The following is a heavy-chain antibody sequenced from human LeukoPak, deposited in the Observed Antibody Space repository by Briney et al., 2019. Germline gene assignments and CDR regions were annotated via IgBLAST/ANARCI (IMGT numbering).Heavy chain of an antibody. CDR2: ISYDGSNK. V-gene: IGHV3-30*03. Sequence: GGSLRLSCAASGFTFSSYGMHWVRQAPGKGLEWVGVISYDGSNKYYADSVKGRFTISRDNSKNTLYLQMNSLRAEDTAVYYCARDHARVGATYYFDYWGQGTLVTVSS. CDR1: GFTFSSYG. CDR3: ARDHARVGATYYFDY. J-gene: IGHJ4*02. D-gene: IGHD1-26*01.